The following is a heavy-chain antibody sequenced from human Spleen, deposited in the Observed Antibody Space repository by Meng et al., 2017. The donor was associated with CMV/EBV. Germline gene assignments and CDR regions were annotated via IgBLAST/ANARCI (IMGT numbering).Heavy chain of an antibody. CDR2: INPNSGGT. V-gene: IGHV1-2*02. D-gene: IGHD5-18*01. Sequence: ASVKVSCKASGYTFTGYYMHWVRQAPGQGLEWMGWINPNSGGTNYAQKFQGRVTLTRDTSISTAYMELSSLRSDDTAVYYCARAPGYMSPWGQGTLVTVSS. J-gene: IGHJ5*02. CDR3: ARAPGYMSP. CDR1: GYTFTGYY.